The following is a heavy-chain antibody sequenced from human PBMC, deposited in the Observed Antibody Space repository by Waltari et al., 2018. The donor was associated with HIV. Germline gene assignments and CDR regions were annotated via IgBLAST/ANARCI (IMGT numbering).Heavy chain of an antibody. CDR3: AKEDAVGPNLLDY. D-gene: IGHD1-26*01. V-gene: IGHV3-33*06. Sequence: QVHLVESGGGVVQPGTSLRLSCVASGFSFSSSGMHWVRQAPGKGLEWVAVIRGDGSNQYYADSVKGRFTISRDNSKNTLSLQMDSLRLEDTALYYCAKEDAVGPNLLDYWGQGTLVTVSS. J-gene: IGHJ4*02. CDR2: IRGDGSNQ. CDR1: GFSFSSSG.